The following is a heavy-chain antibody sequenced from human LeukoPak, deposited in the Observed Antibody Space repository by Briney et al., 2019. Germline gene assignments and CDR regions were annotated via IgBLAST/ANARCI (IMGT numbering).Heavy chain of an antibody. D-gene: IGHD5-12*01. CDR3: AKFGPRGYSGYDLWDYFDY. Sequence: GGSLRLSCAASGFTFSSYAMRWVRQAPGKGLEGVSAISGSGGSTYYADSVKGRFTISRYNSKNTLYLQMNSLRAEDTAVYYCAKFGPRGYSGYDLWDYFDYWGQGTLVTVSS. CDR2: ISGSGGST. CDR1: GFTFSSYA. J-gene: IGHJ4*02. V-gene: IGHV3-23*01.